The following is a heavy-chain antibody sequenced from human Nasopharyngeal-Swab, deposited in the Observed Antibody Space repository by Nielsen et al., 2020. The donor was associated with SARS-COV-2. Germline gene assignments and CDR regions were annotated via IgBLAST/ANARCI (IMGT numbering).Heavy chain of an antibody. Sequence: GESLKISCAASGFTFSSYAMSWVRQAPGKGLEWVSSISGSGGSTYYADSVKGRFTISRDNSKNTLNLQMNSLRAEDTAVYYCAKNCSGGSCLTPWGQGTLVTVSS. CDR1: GFTFSSYA. CDR3: AKNCSGGSCLTP. J-gene: IGHJ5*02. V-gene: IGHV3-23*01. D-gene: IGHD2-15*01. CDR2: ISGSGGST.